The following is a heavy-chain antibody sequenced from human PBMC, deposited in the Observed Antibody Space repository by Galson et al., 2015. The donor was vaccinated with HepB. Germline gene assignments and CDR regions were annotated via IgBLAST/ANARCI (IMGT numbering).Heavy chain of an antibody. CDR1: EDSVSSNSAA. Sequence: CAISEDSVSSNSAAWNWIRQSPSRGLEWLGRTYYRSKWYNDYAVSVKSRITINPDTSKNQFSLKLSSVTAADTAVYYCARHRSYYRGPFDYWGQGTLVTVSS. CDR3: ARHRSYYRGPFDY. D-gene: IGHD3-10*01. CDR2: TYYRSKWYN. V-gene: IGHV6-1*01. J-gene: IGHJ4*02.